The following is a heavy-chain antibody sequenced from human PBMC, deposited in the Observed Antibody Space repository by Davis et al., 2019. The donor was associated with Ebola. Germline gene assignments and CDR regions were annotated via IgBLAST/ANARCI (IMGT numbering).Heavy chain of an antibody. D-gene: IGHD3-22*01. Sequence: SETLSLTCTVSGGSISSSSYYWGWIRQPPGKGLEWIGSIYYSGSTYYNPSLKSRVTISVDTSKNQFSLKLSSVTAADTAVYYCARHPARYYYDSSGYHITPQYFQHWGQGTLVTVSS. CDR1: GGSISSSSYY. CDR3: ARHPARYYYDSSGYHITPQYFQH. J-gene: IGHJ1*01. CDR2: IYYSGST. V-gene: IGHV4-39*01.